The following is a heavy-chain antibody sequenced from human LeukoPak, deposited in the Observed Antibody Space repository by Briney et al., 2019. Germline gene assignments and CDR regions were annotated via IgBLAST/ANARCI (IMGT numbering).Heavy chain of an antibody. V-gene: IGHV3-7*01. CDR2: LKHDGSEK. D-gene: IGHD3-10*01. CDR3: ARIRETLVRGIMRYYYDS. CDR1: GFTFSSYW. J-gene: IGHJ4*02. Sequence: GGSLRLSCAASGFTFSSYWMSWVRQAPGKGLEWVANLKHDGSEKYYVDSVKGRFTISRDNAKKSLYLQMNSLRAEDTAVYYCARIRETLVRGIMRYYYDSWGQGTLLTVSS.